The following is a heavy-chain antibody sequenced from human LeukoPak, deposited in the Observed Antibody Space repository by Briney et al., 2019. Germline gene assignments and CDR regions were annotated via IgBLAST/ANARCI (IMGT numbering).Heavy chain of an antibody. J-gene: IGHJ4*02. CDR2: IVGSGSTT. D-gene: IGHD4-11*01. CDR1: GFSFSDYY. V-gene: IGHV3-11*01. Sequence: PGGSLRLSCAASGFSFSDYYMSWISQAPGKGLECVSNIVGSGSTTDYADSVKGRFTISRDNAKNSLYLQMNSLRAEDTAVYYCVRGNYGFDYWGQGTLVTVSS. CDR3: VRGNYGFDY.